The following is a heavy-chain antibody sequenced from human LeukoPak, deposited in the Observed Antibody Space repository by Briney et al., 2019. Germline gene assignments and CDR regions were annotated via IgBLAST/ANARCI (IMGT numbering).Heavy chain of an antibody. CDR2: MKQDGSEK. J-gene: IGHJ4*02. Sequence: GGSLRLSCAASGFTFSSYWMNWVRQAPGKGLEWVANMKQDGSEKYYVDSVKGRFTISRDNAKNSLYLQMNSLRAEDTAVYYCARDPSEASHPYYFDFWGRGTLVTVSS. V-gene: IGHV3-7*01. CDR1: GFTFSSYW. CDR3: ARDPSEASHPYYFDF.